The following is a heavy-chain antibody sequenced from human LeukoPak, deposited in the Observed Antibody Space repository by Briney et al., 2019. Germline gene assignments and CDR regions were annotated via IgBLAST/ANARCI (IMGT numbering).Heavy chain of an antibody. CDR1: GGSISSYY. V-gene: IGHV4-59*01. D-gene: IGHD6-19*01. CDR3: ARLSVAFDY. CDR2: IYYSGST. Sequence: SETLSRNCTVSGGSISSYYWSWIRQPPGKGLEWIGYIYYSGSTNYNPSLKSRVTISVDTSKNQFSLKLSSVTAADTAVYYCARLSVAFDYWGQGTLVTVSS. J-gene: IGHJ4*02.